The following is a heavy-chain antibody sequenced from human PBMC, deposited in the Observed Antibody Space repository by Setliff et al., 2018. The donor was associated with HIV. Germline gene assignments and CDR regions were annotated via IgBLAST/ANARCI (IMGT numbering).Heavy chain of an antibody. CDR3: ARVYYSSNCGDY. V-gene: IGHV3-21*01. J-gene: IGHJ4*02. Sequence: PGGSLRLSCAASGFTFSSYSMNRVRQAPGKGLEWVSSISSSSSYIYYADSVKGRFTISRDNAKNSLYLQMNSLRAEDTAVYYCARVYYSSNCGDYWGQGTLVTVSS. CDR1: GFTFSSYS. D-gene: IGHD6-13*01. CDR2: ISSSSSYI.